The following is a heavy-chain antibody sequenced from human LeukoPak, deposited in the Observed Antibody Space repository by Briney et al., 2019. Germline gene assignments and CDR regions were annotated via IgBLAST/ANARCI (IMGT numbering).Heavy chain of an antibody. CDR3: ARDRGLALRYFDWTNWFDP. CDR1: GYTFTGYY. V-gene: IGHV1-2*02. D-gene: IGHD3-9*01. J-gene: IGHJ5*02. CDR2: INPNSGGT. Sequence: RASVKVSCKASGYTFTGYYMHWVRQAPGQGLEWMGWINPNSGGTNYAQKFQGRVTMTRDTSISTAYMELSRLRSDDTAVYYCARDRGLALRYFDWTNWFDPWGQGTLVTVSS.